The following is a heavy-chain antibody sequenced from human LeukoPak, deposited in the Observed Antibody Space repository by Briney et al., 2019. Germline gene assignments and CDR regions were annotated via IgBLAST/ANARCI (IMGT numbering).Heavy chain of an antibody. J-gene: IGHJ4*02. Sequence: GGSLRLSCAASGFSFSSYWMHWVRQVPGKGLVWVSRTNSDGSSSTYADSVKGRFTISRDNAKNSLYLQMNSLRAEDTAVYYCARVHGGVGATGYWGQGTLVTVSS. D-gene: IGHD1-26*01. CDR2: TNSDGSSS. CDR1: GFSFSSYW. V-gene: IGHV3-74*01. CDR3: ARVHGGVGATGY.